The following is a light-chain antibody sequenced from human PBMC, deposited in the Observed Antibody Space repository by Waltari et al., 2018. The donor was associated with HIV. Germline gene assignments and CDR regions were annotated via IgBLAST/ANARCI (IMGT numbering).Light chain of an antibody. CDR1: AFPSRY. CDR2: QDH. Sequence: SSALTQTPSVSVSPGQTATITCSGEAFPSRYAHWYHQRAVQAPFLVIYQDHKRPSGIPDRFSGSSSGTVLTLTISGVQTEDEGDYYCQTTDTNGVVVFGGGTKVTVL. J-gene: IGLJ2*01. CDR3: QTTDTNGVVV. V-gene: IGLV3-25*03.